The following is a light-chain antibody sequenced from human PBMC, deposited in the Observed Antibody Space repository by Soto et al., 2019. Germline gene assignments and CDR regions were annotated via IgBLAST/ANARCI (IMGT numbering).Light chain of an antibody. V-gene: IGLV1-40*01. J-gene: IGLJ1*01. CDR1: SSNIGAGYD. CDR3: QSFDSSLSGYV. CDR2: GND. Sequence: QSVLTQPPSVSGAPGQRVTISCTGSSSNIGAGYDVHWYQQLPGTAPKLLMYGNDNRPSGVPDRFSGSKSGTSASLAITGLQAEDEADYYCQSFDSSLSGYVFGTGTKLTVI.